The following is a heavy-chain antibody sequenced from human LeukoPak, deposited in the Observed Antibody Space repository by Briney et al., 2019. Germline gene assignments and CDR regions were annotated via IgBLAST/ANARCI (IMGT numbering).Heavy chain of an antibody. CDR3: AREGGGTPDY. D-gene: IGHD1-1*01. CDR2: MNPNSGNT. Sequence: WMNPNSGNTGYAQKFQGRVTMTRNTSISTAYMELSSLRSEDTAVYYCAREGGGTPDYWGQGTLVTVSS. V-gene: IGHV1-8*01. J-gene: IGHJ4*02.